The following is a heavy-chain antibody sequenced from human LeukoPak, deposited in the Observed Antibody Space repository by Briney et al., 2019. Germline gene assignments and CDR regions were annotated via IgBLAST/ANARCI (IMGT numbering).Heavy chain of an antibody. CDR1: GFTFSSYW. D-gene: IGHD6-13*01. Sequence: GGSLRLSCAASGFTFSSYWMGWVRQAPGKGLEWVANIKQDGSEKYYVDSVKGRFTISRDNAKNSLYLQMNSLRTEDTAVYYCARGRGSWYGVYFDYWGQGTLVTVSS. CDR3: ARGRGSWYGVYFDY. J-gene: IGHJ4*02. CDR2: IKQDGSEK. V-gene: IGHV3-7*01.